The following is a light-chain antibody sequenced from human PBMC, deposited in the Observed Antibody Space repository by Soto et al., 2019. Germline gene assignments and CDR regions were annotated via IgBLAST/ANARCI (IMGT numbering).Light chain of an antibody. CDR2: EVS. CDR3: SSYTSSSTLV. J-gene: IGLJ1*01. Sequence: QSALTQPASVSGSPGQSITISCTGTSSDVGGYNYVSWYQQHPGKAPQLMIHEVSNRPSGVSNRFSGSKSGNTASLTISGLQAEDEADYYCSSYTSSSTLVVGTGTKVTVL. V-gene: IGLV2-14*01. CDR1: SSDVGGYNY.